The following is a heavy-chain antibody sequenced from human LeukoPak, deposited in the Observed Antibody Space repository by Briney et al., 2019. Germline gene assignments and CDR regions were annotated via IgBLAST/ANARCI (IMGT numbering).Heavy chain of an antibody. J-gene: IGHJ4*02. D-gene: IGHD3-22*01. CDR2: ISISSSYI. CDR1: GFTFSSYS. V-gene: IGHV3-21*01. CDR3: ARGNYYDTTVLY. Sequence: NPGGSLTLSCAASGFTFSSYSMNWVRHAPGKGLGWVSSISISSSYIYYADSVKGRLTISRDNAKNSLYLQMNSLRAEDTPVYYCARGNYYDTTVLYWGQGTLVTVSS.